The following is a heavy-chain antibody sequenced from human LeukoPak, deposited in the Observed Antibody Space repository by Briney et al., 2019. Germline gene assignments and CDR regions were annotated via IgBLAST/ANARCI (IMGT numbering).Heavy chain of an antibody. CDR1: GGSISSGSYD. Sequence: PSETLSLTCTVSGGSISSGSYDWSWIRQPAGKGLEWIGRIYTSGSTNYNPSLKSRVTISVDTSKNQFSLKLSSVTAADTAVYYCARDPMVLGVQGAFDIWGQGTMVTVSS. CDR3: ARDPMVLGVQGAFDI. CDR2: IYTSGST. D-gene: IGHD3-10*01. V-gene: IGHV4-61*02. J-gene: IGHJ3*02.